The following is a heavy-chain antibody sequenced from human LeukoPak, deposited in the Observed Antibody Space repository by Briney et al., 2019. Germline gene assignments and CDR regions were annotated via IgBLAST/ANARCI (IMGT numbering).Heavy chain of an antibody. D-gene: IGHD2-2*01. V-gene: IGHV3-72*01. CDR2: TRNKANSYTT. J-gene: IGHJ4*02. CDR3: TRDMPGDYDDY. Sequence: GGSLRLSCAASGFTFSDYYMDWVRQAPGKGLEWVGRTRNKANSYTTEYAASVKGRFTISRDNAKNSLYLQMNSLRVEDTAVYYCTRDMPGDYDDYWGQGTLVTVSS. CDR1: GFTFSDYY.